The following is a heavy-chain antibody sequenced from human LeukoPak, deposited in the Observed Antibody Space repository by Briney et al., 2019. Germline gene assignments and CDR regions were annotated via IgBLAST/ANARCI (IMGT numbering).Heavy chain of an antibody. D-gene: IGHD2-2*01. CDR3: ARDVGYCSSTSCFDY. CDR1: GGSISSGDYY. V-gene: IGHV4-30-4*08. Sequence: SETLSLTCTVSGGSISSGDYYWSWIRQPPGKGLEWIGYIYYSGSTYYNPSLKSRVTISVDTSKNQFSLKLSSMTAADTAVYYCARDVGYCSSTSCFDYWGQGTLVTVSS. CDR2: IYYSGST. J-gene: IGHJ4*02.